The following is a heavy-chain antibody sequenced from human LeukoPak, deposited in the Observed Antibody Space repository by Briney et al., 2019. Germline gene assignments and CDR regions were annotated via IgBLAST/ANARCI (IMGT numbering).Heavy chain of an antibody. Sequence: GGSLRLSCTASGFTFGDYAMSWVRQAPGKGLEWVSFIRSKAYGGTTEYAASVKGRFTISRDDSKSIAYLQMNSLKTEDTAVYYCRGDSSGYYSDYGMDVWGQGPRSPSP. CDR3: RGDSSGYYSDYGMDV. CDR1: GFTFGDYA. V-gene: IGHV3-49*04. CDR2: IRSKAYGGTT. J-gene: IGHJ6*02. D-gene: IGHD3-22*01.